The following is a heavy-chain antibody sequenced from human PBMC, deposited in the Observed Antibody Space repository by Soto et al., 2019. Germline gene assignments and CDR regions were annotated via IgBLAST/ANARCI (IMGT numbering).Heavy chain of an antibody. Sequence: GGSLRLSCAASGFTFSTYAMSWVRQASGKGLEWVSAISAGGGSTFYADSVKGRFTISRDNSMNTLYLQMNSLRAEDTAVYYCAKRPIVRDTQIDSWGQGTLVTVSS. CDR2: ISAGGGST. CDR3: AKRPIVRDTQIDS. J-gene: IGHJ4*02. CDR1: GFTFSTYA. V-gene: IGHV3-23*01. D-gene: IGHD1-26*01.